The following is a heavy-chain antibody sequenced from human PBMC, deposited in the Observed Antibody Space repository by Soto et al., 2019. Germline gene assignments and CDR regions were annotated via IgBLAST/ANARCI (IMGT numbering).Heavy chain of an antibody. Sequence: EVQLLESGGGLVQPGGSLRLSCAASGFTFSSYAMSWVRQAPGKGLEWISAVSGSGGSTYYADSVKGRFTISRDNSKDTLYLQMNNLRAEDTAVYYCAKPPDYNCNAYRGQGTLVTVSS. V-gene: IGHV3-23*01. CDR3: AKPPDYNCNAY. CDR1: GFTFSSYA. CDR2: VSGSGGST. J-gene: IGHJ4*02. D-gene: IGHD1-20*01.